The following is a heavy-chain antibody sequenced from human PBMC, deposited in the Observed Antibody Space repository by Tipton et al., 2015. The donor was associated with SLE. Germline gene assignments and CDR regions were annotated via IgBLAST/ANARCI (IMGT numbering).Heavy chain of an antibody. V-gene: IGHV4-4*07. CDR2: INTSRST. CDR3: ARGSPTSDWYFDL. D-gene: IGHD1-26*01. Sequence: TLSLTCSVSGGFISDYYWSWIRQPAEKGLEWIGRINTSRSTDYNPSLKSRVTMSVDTSKNQFSLKLSSVTAADTAVYYCARGSPTSDWYFDLWGRGTLVTVSS. CDR1: GGFISDYY. J-gene: IGHJ2*01.